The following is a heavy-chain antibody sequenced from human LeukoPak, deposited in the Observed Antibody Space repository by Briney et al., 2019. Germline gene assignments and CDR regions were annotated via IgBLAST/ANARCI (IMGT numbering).Heavy chain of an antibody. CDR2: IYSGGST. CDR3: ARTSYDYVWGSYRYPALYAYYFDY. J-gene: IGHJ4*02. V-gene: IGHV3-53*01. Sequence: PGGSLRLSCAASGFTVSSNYMSWVRQAPGKGLEWVSVIYSGGSTYYADSVKGRFTISRDNSKNTLYLQMNSLRAEDTAVYYCARTSYDYVWGSYRYPALYAYYFDYWGQGTLVTVSS. CDR1: GFTVSSNY. D-gene: IGHD3-16*02.